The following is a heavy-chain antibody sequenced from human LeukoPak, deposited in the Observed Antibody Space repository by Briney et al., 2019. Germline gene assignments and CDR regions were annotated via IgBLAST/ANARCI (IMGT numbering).Heavy chain of an antibody. J-gene: IGHJ4*02. D-gene: IGHD2-2*01. CDR2: ISGSGGST. CDR1: GFTFSSYA. CDR3: AKATDIVVVPAARGGGVFDY. Sequence: GGSLRLSCAASGFTFSSYAMSWVRQAPGKGLEWVSAISGSGGSTYYADSVKGRFTISRDNSKNTLYLQMNSLRAEDTAVYYCAKATDIVVVPAARGGGVFDYWGQGTLVTVSS. V-gene: IGHV3-23*01.